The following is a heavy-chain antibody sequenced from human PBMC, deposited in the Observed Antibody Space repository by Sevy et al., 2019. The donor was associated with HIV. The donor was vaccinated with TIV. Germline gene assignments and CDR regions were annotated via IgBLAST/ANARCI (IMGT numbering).Heavy chain of an antibody. V-gene: IGHV4-59*01. CDR3: ARVTGYYYFYMDV. J-gene: IGHJ6*03. CDR2: IYYSGST. Sequence: SETLSLTCTVSGGSISSYYWSWIRQPPGKGLEWIGYIYYSGSTNYNPSLKSRVTISVDTSKNQFSLKLSSVTAADTAVYYCARVTGYYYFYMDVWGKGTTVTVSS. CDR1: GGSISSYY. D-gene: IGHD3-9*01.